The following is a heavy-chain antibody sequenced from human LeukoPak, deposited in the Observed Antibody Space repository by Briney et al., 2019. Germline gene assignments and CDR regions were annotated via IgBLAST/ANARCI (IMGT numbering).Heavy chain of an antibody. CDR3: ARAHPGGSYYGNWFDP. CDR1: GGSISSGGYY. J-gene: IGHJ5*02. V-gene: IGHV4-31*03. CDR2: IYYSGST. D-gene: IGHD1-26*01. Sequence: SETLSLTCTVSGGSISSGGYYWSWIRQHPGKGLEWIGYIYYSGSTYYNPSLKSRVTISVDTSKNQFSLKLSSVTAADTAVYYCARAHPGGSYYGNWFDPWGQGTLVTVSS.